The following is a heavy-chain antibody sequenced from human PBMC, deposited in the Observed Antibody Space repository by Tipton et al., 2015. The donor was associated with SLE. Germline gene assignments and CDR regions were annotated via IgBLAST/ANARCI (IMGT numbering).Heavy chain of an antibody. CDR3: ARDRLGSYHDAFDI. J-gene: IGHJ3*02. V-gene: IGHV4-34*01. Sequence: TLSLTCAVYGGSFSGYYWSWIRQPAGKGLEWIGGIYHSGSTNYNPSLKSRVTISVDKSKNQFSLKLSSVTAADTAVYYCARDRLGSYHDAFDIWGQGTMVTVSS. CDR2: IYHSGST. D-gene: IGHD3-16*02. CDR1: GGSFSGYY.